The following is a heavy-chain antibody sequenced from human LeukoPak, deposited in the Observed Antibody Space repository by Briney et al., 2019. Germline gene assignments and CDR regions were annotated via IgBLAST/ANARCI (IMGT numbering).Heavy chain of an antibody. CDR2: ISYDGSNK. V-gene: IGHV3-30*04. Sequence: PGGSLRLSCAASGFTFSSYAMHWVRQAPGKGLEWVAVISYDGSNKYYADSVKGRFTISRDNSKNTLYLQTNSLRAEDMAVYYCARGRGEVAGDTFDMWGQGTMVTVSS. J-gene: IGHJ3*02. CDR3: ARGRGEVAGDTFDM. CDR1: GFTFSSYA. D-gene: IGHD6-19*01.